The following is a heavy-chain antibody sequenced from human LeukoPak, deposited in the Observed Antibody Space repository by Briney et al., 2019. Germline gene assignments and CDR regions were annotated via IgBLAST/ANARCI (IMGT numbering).Heavy chain of an antibody. V-gene: IGHV3-30-3*01. Sequence: PGGSLRLSCAAAGFTFSNYAMTWVRQAPGKGLEWVAIISYDENNKYYADSVRGRFTISRDNSKNTLYLQMNSLRAEDTAVYYCARDSSYYYGSGSPLDYWGQGTLVTVSS. CDR3: ARDSSYYYGSGSPLDY. D-gene: IGHD3-10*01. CDR2: ISYDENNK. CDR1: GFTFSNYA. J-gene: IGHJ4*02.